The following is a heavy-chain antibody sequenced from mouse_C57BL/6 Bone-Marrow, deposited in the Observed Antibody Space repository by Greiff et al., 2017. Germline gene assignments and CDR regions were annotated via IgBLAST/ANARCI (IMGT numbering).Heavy chain of an antibody. CDR2: IWSGGST. CDR1: GFSLTSYG. Sequence: VMLVESGPGLVQPSQSLSITCTVSGFSLTSYGVHWVRQSPGKGLEWLGVIWSGGSTDYNAAFISRLSISKDNSKSQVFFKMNSLQADDTAIYYCASYDYVAWFAYWGQGTLVTVSA. CDR3: ASYDYVAWFAY. V-gene: IGHV2-2*01. J-gene: IGHJ3*01. D-gene: IGHD2-4*01.